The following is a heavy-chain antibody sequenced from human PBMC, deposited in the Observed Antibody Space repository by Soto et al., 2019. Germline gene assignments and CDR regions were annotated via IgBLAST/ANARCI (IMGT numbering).Heavy chain of an antibody. Sequence: TLSLTCTVSGGSISSGDYYWSWIRQPPGKGLEWIGYIYYSGSTYYNPSLKSRVTISVDTSKNQFSLKLSSVTAADTAVYYCARNPIYYDSSGYQFDYWGQGTLVTVS. CDR1: GGSISSGDYY. CDR2: IYYSGST. D-gene: IGHD3-22*01. J-gene: IGHJ4*02. V-gene: IGHV4-30-4*01. CDR3: ARNPIYYDSSGYQFDY.